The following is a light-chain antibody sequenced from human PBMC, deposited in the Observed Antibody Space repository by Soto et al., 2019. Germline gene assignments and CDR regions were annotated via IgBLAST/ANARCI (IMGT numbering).Light chain of an antibody. CDR3: KSYAGSNTYV. Sequence: QSVLTQPPSVSGAPGQRVTISCAGGSSSIGAGYDVHWYQHHPGKAPRLIIYEVVQRPSGVPDRFSGSKSGNTASLTVSGLQAADEADYFCKSYAGSNTYVFGSGTKLTVL. V-gene: IGLV1-40*01. CDR1: SSSIGAGYD. J-gene: IGLJ1*01. CDR2: EVV.